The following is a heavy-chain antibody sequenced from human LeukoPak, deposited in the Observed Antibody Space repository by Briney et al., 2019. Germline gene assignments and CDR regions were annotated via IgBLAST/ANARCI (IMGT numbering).Heavy chain of an antibody. CDR3: ARDLRGYCSSTSCYSWFDP. V-gene: IGHV4-61*02. Sequence: SQTLSLTCTVSGGSISSGSYYWSWIRQPAGKGLEWIGRIYTSGSTNYNPSLKSRVTISVDTSKNQFSLKLSSVTAADTAVYYCARDLRGYCSSTSCYSWFDPWGQGTLVTVSS. D-gene: IGHD2-2*01. CDR2: IYTSGST. CDR1: GGSISSGSYY. J-gene: IGHJ5*02.